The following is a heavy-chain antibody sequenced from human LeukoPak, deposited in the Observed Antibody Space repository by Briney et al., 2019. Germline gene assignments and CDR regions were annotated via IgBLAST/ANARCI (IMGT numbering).Heavy chain of an antibody. CDR3: SNRSSVHPPLYYYYMDG. J-gene: IGHJ6*03. D-gene: IGHD3-22*01. V-gene: IGHV4-4*09. CDR1: GGSISSYY. Sequence: SETLSLTCSVSGGSISSYYWSWIRQPPGKGLEWLAFIYTDGGTNYNPSLKSRVTISVDTSSNQFSLKLSSVTAADTAVYFCSNRSSVHPPLYYYYMDGWGKGTTVTVSS. CDR2: IYTDGGT.